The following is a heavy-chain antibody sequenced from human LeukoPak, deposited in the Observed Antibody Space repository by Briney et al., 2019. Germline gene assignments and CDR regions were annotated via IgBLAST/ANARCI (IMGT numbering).Heavy chain of an antibody. D-gene: IGHD3-10*01. CDR2: INHSGST. V-gene: IGHV4-34*01. J-gene: IGHJ1*01. CDR1: GGSFSGYY. CDR3: AREGPEGGVGVQH. Sequence: SETLSLTCAVYGGSFSGYYWSWIRQPPGKGLEWIGEINHSGSTNYNPSLKSRVTISVDTSKNQFSLKLSSVTVADTAVYYCAREGPEGGVGVQHWGQGTLVTVSS.